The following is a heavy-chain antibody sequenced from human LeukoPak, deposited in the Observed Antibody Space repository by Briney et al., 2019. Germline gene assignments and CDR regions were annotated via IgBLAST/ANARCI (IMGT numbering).Heavy chain of an antibody. CDR3: AREELGLPFDY. D-gene: IGHD5-18*01. Sequence: PGGSLRLSCAASGFTFSSYSMNWVRQAPGKGLEWVSYISSSSSTIYYADSVKGRFTISRDNAKNSLYLQMNSLRAEDTAVYYCAREELGLPFDYWGQGTLVTVSS. CDR2: ISSSSSTI. V-gene: IGHV3-48*01. CDR1: GFTFSSYS. J-gene: IGHJ4*02.